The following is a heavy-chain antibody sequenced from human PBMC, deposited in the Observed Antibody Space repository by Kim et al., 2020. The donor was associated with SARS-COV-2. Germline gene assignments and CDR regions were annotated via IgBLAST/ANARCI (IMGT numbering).Heavy chain of an antibody. J-gene: IGHJ5*02. V-gene: IGHV4-59*01. CDR3: ARVSGSVLNRWFDP. D-gene: IGHD1-26*01. Sequence: SETLSLTCTVSGGSISSYYWSWIRQPPGKGLEWIGYIYYSGSTNYNPSLKSRVTISVDTSKNQFSLKLSSVTAADTAVYYCARVSGSVLNRWFDPWGQGTLVTVSS. CDR1: GGSISSYY. CDR2: IYYSGST.